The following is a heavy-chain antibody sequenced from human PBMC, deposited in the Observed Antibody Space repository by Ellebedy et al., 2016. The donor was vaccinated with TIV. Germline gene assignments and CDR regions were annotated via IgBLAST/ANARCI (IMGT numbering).Heavy chain of an antibody. CDR1: GLTFSEAW. V-gene: IGHV3-15*07. CDR3: TKNPGVWGDF. Sequence: GESLKISCAASGLTFSEAWMNWVRQAPGKGLEWVGHHKSWANGGTADYAATVHGRFTISRDDSKDTLYLQMNSLKIENTGLYYCTKNPGVWGDFWGQGTQVTVSS. CDR2: HKSWANGGTA. D-gene: IGHD2-8*01. J-gene: IGHJ4*02.